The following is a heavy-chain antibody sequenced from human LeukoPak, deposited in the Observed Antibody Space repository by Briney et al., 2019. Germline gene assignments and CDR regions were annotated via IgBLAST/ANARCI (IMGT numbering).Heavy chain of an antibody. D-gene: IGHD3-16*01. CDR3: ARASLGEFDY. V-gene: IGHV4-59*01. CDR2: IYYSGST. CDR1: GGSISSYY. Sequence: SETLSLTCTVSGGSISSYYWSWIRQPPGKGLEWIGYIYYSGSTNYNPSFKSRVTISVDTSKNQFSLKLSSVTAADTAVYYCARASLGEFDYWGQGTLVTVSS. J-gene: IGHJ4*02.